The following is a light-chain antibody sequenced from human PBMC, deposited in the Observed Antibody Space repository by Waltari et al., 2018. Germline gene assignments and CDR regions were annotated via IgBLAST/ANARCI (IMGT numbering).Light chain of an antibody. V-gene: IGKV1-39*01. CDR2: AAS. Sequence: DIKLTQSPSPLSASVGDRVTITCRASQSISSYLNWYQQKPGKAPKLLIYAASSLQSGVPSRFSGSGSGTDFTLTISSLQPEDFATYYCQQSYSTLWTFGQGTKVEIK. CDR1: QSISSY. J-gene: IGKJ1*01. CDR3: QQSYSTLWT.